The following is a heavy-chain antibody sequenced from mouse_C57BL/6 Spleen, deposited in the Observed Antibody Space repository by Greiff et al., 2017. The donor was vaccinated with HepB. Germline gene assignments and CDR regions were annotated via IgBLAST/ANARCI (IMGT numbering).Heavy chain of an antibody. Sequence: QVQLQQSGAELVKPGASVKISCKASGYAFSSYWMNWVKQRPGKGLEWIGQIYPGDGDTNYNGKFKGKATLTADKSSSTAYMQLSSLTSEDSAVYFCARREDDYDGGYYWGQGTTLTVSS. CDR3: ARREDDYDGGYY. CDR1: GYAFSSYW. V-gene: IGHV1-80*01. CDR2: IYPGDGDT. D-gene: IGHD2-4*01. J-gene: IGHJ2*01.